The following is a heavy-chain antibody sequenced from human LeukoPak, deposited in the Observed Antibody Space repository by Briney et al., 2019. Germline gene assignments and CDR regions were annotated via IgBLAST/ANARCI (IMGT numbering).Heavy chain of an antibody. J-gene: IGHJ4*02. CDR2: ISGSGGST. D-gene: IGHD5-12*01. Sequence: GGSLRLSCAASGFTFSSYAMSWVRQAPGKGLEWVSAISGSGGSTFYAVSVRGRFTISRDNSKNTLYLQMNSLRAEGTAVYYCAAKLGSGYDYDYWGQGTLVTVSS. V-gene: IGHV3-23*01. CDR3: AAKLGSGYDYDY. CDR1: GFTFSSYA.